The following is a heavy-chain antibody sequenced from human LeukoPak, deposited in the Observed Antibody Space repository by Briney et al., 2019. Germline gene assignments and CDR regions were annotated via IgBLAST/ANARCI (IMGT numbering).Heavy chain of an antibody. V-gene: IGHV4-59*12. Sequence: SETLSLTCNVSGGSISSYHWSWIRQPPGKGLEWIGYIYYSGSSNYNPSLKSRVTISVDTSKDQFSLKLSSVTAADTAVYYCARRSGTQVGPPGDYYFYYMDVWGKGTTVSVSS. J-gene: IGHJ6*03. CDR2: IYYSGSS. D-gene: IGHD3-10*01. CDR1: GGSISSYH. CDR3: ARRSGTQVGPPGDYYFYYMDV.